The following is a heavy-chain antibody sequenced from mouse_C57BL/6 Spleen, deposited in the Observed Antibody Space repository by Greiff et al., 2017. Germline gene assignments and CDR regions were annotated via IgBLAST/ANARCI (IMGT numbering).Heavy chain of an antibody. V-gene: IGHV1-50*01. CDR2: IDPSDSYT. Sequence: VQLQQPGAELVKPGASVKLSCKASGYTFTSYWMQWVKQRPGKGLEWIGEIDPSDSYTNYKQKIKGQATLTVDTSSITACTQLSRLTSGDSAVYYCARFHYYAMDYWGQGTSVTVSS. J-gene: IGHJ4*01. CDR1: GYTFTSYW. CDR3: ARFHYYAMDY.